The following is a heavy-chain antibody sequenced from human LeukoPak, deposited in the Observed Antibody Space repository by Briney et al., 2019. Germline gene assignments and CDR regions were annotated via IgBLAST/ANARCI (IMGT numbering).Heavy chain of an antibody. J-gene: IGHJ3*02. D-gene: IGHD2-15*01. V-gene: IGHV4-59*01. CDR2: IYYSGST. CDR3: AIVGSGSVGAFDI. CDR1: VDSISSYY. Sequence: PSETLSLTCTVSVDSISSYYWSWIRQPPGKGLEWFGYIYYSGSTNYNPSLKSRVTISVDTSKNQFSLKLSSVTAADTAVYYCAIVGSGSVGAFDIWGQGTMVTVSS.